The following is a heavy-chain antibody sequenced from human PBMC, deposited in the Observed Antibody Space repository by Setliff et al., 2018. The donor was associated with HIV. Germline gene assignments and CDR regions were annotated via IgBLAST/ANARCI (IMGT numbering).Heavy chain of an antibody. Sequence: SETLSLTCTVSGGSISSDYWSWIRQPPGKGLEWIGYIYYSGSTNYNPSLKSRVTISVATSKNQFSLKLNSVTTADTAVYYCARGLMGSSWYGPFWRYWGQGTLVTVSS. CDR1: GGSISSDY. CDR2: IYYSGST. CDR3: ARGLMGSSWYGPFWRY. V-gene: IGHV4-59*01. J-gene: IGHJ4*02. D-gene: IGHD6-13*01.